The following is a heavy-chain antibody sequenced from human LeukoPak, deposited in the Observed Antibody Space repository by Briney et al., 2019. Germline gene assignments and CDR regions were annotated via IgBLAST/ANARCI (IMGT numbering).Heavy chain of an antibody. Sequence: PGGSLRLSCAASGFTFSDHWMHWVRQAPGKGLVWVALINGDGSDTTYADSVKGRFTISRDNSKNTLYLQMNSLRADDTALYYCAKNEVWWLPDSWGQGTLVTVSS. V-gene: IGHV3-74*03. CDR2: INGDGSDT. D-gene: IGHD5-12*01. CDR1: GFTFSDHW. J-gene: IGHJ4*02. CDR3: AKNEVWWLPDS.